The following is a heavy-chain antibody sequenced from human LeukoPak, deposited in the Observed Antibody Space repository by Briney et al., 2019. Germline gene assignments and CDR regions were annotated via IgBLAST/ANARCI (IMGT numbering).Heavy chain of an antibody. Sequence: GGSLRLSCTASGFTFRNYAMSWVRQAPGKGLEWVGFIRGKAYGGATDYAASVEGTLTISRDDSKSIAYLQMNSLKTEDTAVYYCAASDHLYCSSTSCRFDYWGQGTLVTVSS. CDR3: AASDHLYCSSTSCRFDY. D-gene: IGHD2-2*01. CDR1: GFTFRNYA. V-gene: IGHV3-49*04. CDR2: IRGKAYGGAT. J-gene: IGHJ4*02.